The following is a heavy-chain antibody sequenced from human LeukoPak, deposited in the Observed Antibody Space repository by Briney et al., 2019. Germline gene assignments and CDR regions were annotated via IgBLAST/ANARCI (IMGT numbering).Heavy chain of an antibody. Sequence: PGGSLRLCCAASGFTFSSYGMHWVRQAPGKGLEWVAVIWYDGSNKYYADSVKGRFTISRDNSKNTLFLQMNSLRAEDTAVYYCARSKPAMAFDYWGQGTLVTVSS. D-gene: IGHD5-18*01. CDR2: IWYDGSNK. V-gene: IGHV3-33*01. J-gene: IGHJ4*02. CDR3: ARSKPAMAFDY. CDR1: GFTFSSYG.